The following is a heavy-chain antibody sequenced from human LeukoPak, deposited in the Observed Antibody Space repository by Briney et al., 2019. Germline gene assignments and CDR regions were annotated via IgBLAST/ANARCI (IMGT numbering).Heavy chain of an antibody. CDR3: ARGGTAIPKYKPPAEYFQH. J-gene: IGHJ1*01. D-gene: IGHD2-2*02. V-gene: IGHV3-7*01. CDR1: GFTFSSYW. Sequence: GGSLRLSCAASGFTFSSYWMSWVRQAPGKGLEWVANIKQDGSEKYYVDSVKGRFTISRDNAKNSLYLQMNSLRAEDTAVYYCARGGTAIPKYKPPAEYFQHWGQGTLVTVSS. CDR2: IKQDGSEK.